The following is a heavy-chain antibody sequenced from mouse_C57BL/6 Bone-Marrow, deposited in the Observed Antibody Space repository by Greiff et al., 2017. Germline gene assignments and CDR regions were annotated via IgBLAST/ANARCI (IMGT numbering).Heavy chain of an antibody. V-gene: IGHV5-6*01. CDR2: ISSGGSYT. CDR1: GFTFSSYG. CDR3: ARRGMDY. J-gene: IGHJ4*01. Sequence: EVNVVESGGDLVKPGGSLKLSCAASGFTFSSYGMSWVRQTPDQRLEWVATISSGGSYTYYPDSVKGRFTISRDNAKNTLYLQMSSLKSEDTARYYCARRGMDYWGQGTSVTVSS.